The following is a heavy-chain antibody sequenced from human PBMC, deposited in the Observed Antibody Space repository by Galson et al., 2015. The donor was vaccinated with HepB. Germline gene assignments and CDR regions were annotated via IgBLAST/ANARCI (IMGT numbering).Heavy chain of an antibody. CDR1: GFTLNNYA. D-gene: IGHD3-10*01. J-gene: IGHJ4*02. CDR3: ARDPQYSHGSYFRWGPKAPELGLGFDY. CDR2: ISQDGTKE. Sequence: SLRLSCAASGFTLNNYAMHWVRQAPGKGLEWVTFISQDGTKEYYTDSAKGRFTISRDKSKNTLFLQMNSLRAEDTTVYYCARDPQYSHGSYFRWGPKAPELGLGFDYWGQGTLVTVSS. V-gene: IGHV3-30*04.